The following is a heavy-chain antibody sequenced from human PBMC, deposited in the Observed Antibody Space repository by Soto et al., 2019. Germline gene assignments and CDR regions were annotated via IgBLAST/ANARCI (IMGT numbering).Heavy chain of an antibody. CDR1: GYSFTSYW. V-gene: IGHV5-51*01. J-gene: IGHJ6*03. CDR3: ARRVSGYSGYAPYYYMDV. CDR2: IYPGDSDT. Sequence: GESLKISCKGSGYSFTSYWIGWVRQMPGKGLEWMGIIYPGDSDTRYSPSFQGQVTISADKSISTAYLQWSSLKASDTAMYYCARRVSGYSGYAPYYYMDVWGKGTTVTVSS. D-gene: IGHD5-12*01.